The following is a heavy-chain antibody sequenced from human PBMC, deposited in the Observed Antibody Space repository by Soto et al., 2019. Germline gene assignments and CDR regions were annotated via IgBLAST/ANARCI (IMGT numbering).Heavy chain of an antibody. CDR2: ISAYNGNT. CDR3: ARDAIADLWDDILTGWLYYYMDV. D-gene: IGHD3-9*01. V-gene: IGHV1-18*01. J-gene: IGHJ6*03. CDR1: GYTFTSYG. Sequence: GASVKVSCKASGYTFTSYGISWVRQAPGQGLEWMGWISAYNGNTNYAQKLQGRVTMTTDTSTSTAYMELRSLGSDDTAVYYCARDAIADLWDDILTGWLYYYMDVWGKGTTVTVSS.